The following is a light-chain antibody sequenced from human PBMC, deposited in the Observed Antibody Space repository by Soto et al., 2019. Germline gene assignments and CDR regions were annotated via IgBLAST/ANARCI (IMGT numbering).Light chain of an antibody. CDR1: GSNIGKNP. CDR2: NNN. J-gene: IGLJ3*02. Sequence: QSVLTQPPSASGTPGQSVSISCSGSGSNIGKNPVNWYQQFPGAAPKLLIYNNNRRPSGVPDRFSGAKSGTSASLAISGLQSDDETDYYCAAWDDSLIGPVFGGGTKLTVL. V-gene: IGLV1-44*01. CDR3: AAWDDSLIGPV.